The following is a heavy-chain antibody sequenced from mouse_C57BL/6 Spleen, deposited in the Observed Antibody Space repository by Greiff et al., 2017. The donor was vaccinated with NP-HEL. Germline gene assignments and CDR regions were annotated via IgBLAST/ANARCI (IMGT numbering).Heavy chain of an antibody. V-gene: IGHV5-9-1*02. Sequence: EVQLVESGEGLVKPGGSLKLSCAASGFTFSSYAMSWVRQTPEKRLEWVAYISSGGDYIYYADTVKGRFTISRDNARNTLYLQMSSLKSEDTAMYYWTRDDYDAAWFAYWGQGTLVTVSA. D-gene: IGHD2-4*01. CDR1: GFTFSSYA. J-gene: IGHJ3*01. CDR2: ISSGGDYI. CDR3: TRDDYDAAWFAY.